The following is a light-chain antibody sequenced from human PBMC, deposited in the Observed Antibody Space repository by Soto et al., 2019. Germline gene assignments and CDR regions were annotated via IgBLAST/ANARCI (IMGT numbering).Light chain of an antibody. Sequence: QSALTQPASVSGSPGQSITISCTGTSSDVGSYDYVSWYQQHPGKAPKLMIYEDTKRPSGVSSRFSGSKSGNTASLTISGRQTEDEGDYYRCSFAGSTTWVFGRGTKLTVL. CDR1: SSDVGSYDY. J-gene: IGLJ3*02. CDR3: CSFAGSTTWV. CDR2: EDT. V-gene: IGLV2-23*01.